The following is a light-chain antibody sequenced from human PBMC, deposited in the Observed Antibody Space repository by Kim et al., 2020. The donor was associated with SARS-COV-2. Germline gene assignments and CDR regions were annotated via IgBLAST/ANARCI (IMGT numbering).Light chain of an antibody. V-gene: IGKV1-17*01. CDR1: QGIRHD. CDR2: AAS. CDR3: LQYNSYPLT. J-gene: IGKJ4*01. Sequence: DIQMTQSPSSLSASVGDRVTITCRASQGIRHDLGWYQQERGKAPKRLIYAASSLRSGVPSRFSGSGSGTEFTLTISSLQPEDFATYYGLQYNSYPLTFGGGTKVDIK.